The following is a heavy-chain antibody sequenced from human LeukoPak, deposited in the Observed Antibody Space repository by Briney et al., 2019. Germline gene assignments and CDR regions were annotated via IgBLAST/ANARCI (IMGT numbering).Heavy chain of an antibody. J-gene: IGHJ5*02. Sequence: ASVKVSCKASGYTFTGYYMHWVRQAPGQGLEWMGWINPNSGGTNYAQKFQGRVTMTRDTSISTAYMELSRLRSDDTAVYYCARVGCSSTSCPKDNWFDPWGQGTLVTVSS. D-gene: IGHD2-2*01. CDR3: ARVGCSSTSCPKDNWFDP. CDR1: GYTFTGYY. V-gene: IGHV1-2*02. CDR2: INPNSGGT.